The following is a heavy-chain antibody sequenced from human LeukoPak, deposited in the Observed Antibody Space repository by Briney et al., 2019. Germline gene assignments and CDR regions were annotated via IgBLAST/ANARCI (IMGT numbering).Heavy chain of an antibody. CDR3: ARVAYREKNALDV. D-gene: IGHD4-11*01. V-gene: IGHV3-23*01. CDR1: GFTFSSYA. CDR2: VTGSGGST. Sequence: PGGSLRLSCAASGFTFSSYAMSWVRQAPGEGLEWASAVTGSGGSTYYADSVKGRLIIYRDNSKNTLYLQMNSLRAEDTAMYYCARVAYREKNALDVWGQGTMVTVSS. J-gene: IGHJ3*01.